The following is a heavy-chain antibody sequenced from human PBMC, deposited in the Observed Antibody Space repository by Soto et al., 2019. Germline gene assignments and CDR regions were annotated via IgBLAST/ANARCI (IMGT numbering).Heavy chain of an antibody. CDR1: GFTFSSYG. D-gene: IGHD3-16*02. J-gene: IGHJ3*02. CDR2: ISYDGSNK. CDR3: AKGMGELSLYRPMGAFDI. Sequence: VGSLRLSCAASGFTFSSYGMHWVRQAPGKGLEWVAVISYDGSNKYYADSVKGRFTISRDNSKNTLYLQMNSLRAEDTAVYYCAKGMGELSLYRPMGAFDIWGQGTMVTVSS. V-gene: IGHV3-30*18.